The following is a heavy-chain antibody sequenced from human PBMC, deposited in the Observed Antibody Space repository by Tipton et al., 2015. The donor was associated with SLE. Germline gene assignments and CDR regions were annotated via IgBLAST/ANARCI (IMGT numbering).Heavy chain of an antibody. Sequence: SLRLSCAASGFTFSSYGMSWVRQAPGKGLEWVAVIWYDGSNKYYADSVKGRFTISRDNSKNTLYLQMNSLRAEDTAVYYCAAEGEGPSLGAFDIWGQRTMVTFSS. V-gene: IGHV3-33*08. CDR2: IWYDGSNK. D-gene: IGHD1-26*01. J-gene: IGHJ3*02. CDR1: GFTFSSYG. CDR3: AAEGEGPSLGAFDI.